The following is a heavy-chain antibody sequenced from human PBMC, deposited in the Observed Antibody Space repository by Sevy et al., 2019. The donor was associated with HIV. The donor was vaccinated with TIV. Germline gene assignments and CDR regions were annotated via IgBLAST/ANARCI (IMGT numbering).Heavy chain of an antibody. V-gene: IGHV3-48*03. J-gene: IGHJ6*02. CDR3: ARNWEAAPGGGGYYYGMDV. D-gene: IGHD6-13*01. Sequence: GGSLRLSCAASGFTFSNFEMNWVRQAPGKGLEWVSYISSSGTTIYYIDSVKGRFTISRDNAKNSLYLQMNSLRAEDTAVYYCARNWEAAPGGGGYYYGMDVWGQGTTVTVSS. CDR2: ISSSGTTI. CDR1: GFTFSNFE.